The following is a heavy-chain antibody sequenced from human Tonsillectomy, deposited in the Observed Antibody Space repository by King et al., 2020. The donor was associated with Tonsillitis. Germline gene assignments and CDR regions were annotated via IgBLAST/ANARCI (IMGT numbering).Heavy chain of an antibody. CDR1: GFTFSTYS. J-gene: IGHJ4*02. V-gene: IGHV3-48*02. Sequence: VQLVESGGGLVQPGGSLRLSCAASGFTFSTYSMNWVRQAPGKGLEWVSYISSSSSRIYYANSVKGRFTISRDNAKNSLYLQMNSLRDEDTAVYYCAGDRGYCSSISYYFGLFDSWGQGTLVTVSS. D-gene: IGHD2-2*01. CDR3: AGDRGYCSSISYYFGLFDS. CDR2: ISSSSSRI.